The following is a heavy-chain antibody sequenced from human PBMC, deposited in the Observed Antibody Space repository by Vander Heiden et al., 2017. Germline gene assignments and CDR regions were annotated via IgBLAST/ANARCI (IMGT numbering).Heavy chain of an antibody. D-gene: IGHD2-2*02. CDR3: ARGVVVPAALPFDP. CDR1: GFTFSSYS. V-gene: IGHV3-21*01. J-gene: IGHJ5*02. Sequence: EVPLVESGGGLVKPGGSLRHPCAASGFTFSSYSMNWVRQAPGKGLGWVSSISSGSSYIYYADSVKGRFTISRDKAKNSLYLQMNSLRAEDTAVYYCARGVVVPAALPFDPWGQGTLVTVSS. CDR2: ISSGSSYI.